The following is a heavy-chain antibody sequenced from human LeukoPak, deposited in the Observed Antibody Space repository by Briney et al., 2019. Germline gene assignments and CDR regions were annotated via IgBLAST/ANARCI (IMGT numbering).Heavy chain of an antibody. D-gene: IGHD6-13*01. CDR1: GFTFSDYY. J-gene: IGHJ4*02. Sequence: PGGSLRLSCAASGFTFSDYYMSWIRQAPGKGLEWGSYISSSGSTIYYADSVKGRFTISRDNAKNSLYLQMNSLRAEDTAVYYCARDIHSSSWAKYYFDYWGRGTLVTVSS. V-gene: IGHV3-11*04. CDR2: ISSSGSTI. CDR3: ARDIHSSSWAKYYFDY.